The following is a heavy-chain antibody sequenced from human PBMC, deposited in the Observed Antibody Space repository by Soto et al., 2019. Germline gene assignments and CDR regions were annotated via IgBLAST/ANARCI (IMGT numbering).Heavy chain of an antibody. CDR2: ITPIFGTA. D-gene: IGHD6-13*01. V-gene: IGHV1-69*13. CDR1: GGTFSSYA. Sequence: ASVKVSCKASGGTFSSYAISWVRQAPGQGLEWMGGITPIFGTANYAQKFQGRVTITADESTSTAYMELSSLRSEDTAVYYCARSLVFEKQLMTYCYGMDVWGQGTTVTVSS. CDR3: ARSLVFEKQLMTYCYGMDV. J-gene: IGHJ6*02.